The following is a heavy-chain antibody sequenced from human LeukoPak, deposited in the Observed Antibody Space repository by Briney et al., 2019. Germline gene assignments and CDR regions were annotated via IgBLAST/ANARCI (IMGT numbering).Heavy chain of an antibody. CDR1: GGTFSSYA. J-gene: IGHJ4*02. V-gene: IGHV1-69*01. CDR3: AWGRFLEWLPDY. Sequence: SVTVSCKASGGTFSSYAISWVRQAPGQGLEWMGGIIPIFGTANYAQKFQGRVTITADESTSTAYMEPSSLRSEDTAVYYCAWGRFLEWLPDYWGQGTLVTVSS. CDR2: IIPIFGTA. D-gene: IGHD3-3*01.